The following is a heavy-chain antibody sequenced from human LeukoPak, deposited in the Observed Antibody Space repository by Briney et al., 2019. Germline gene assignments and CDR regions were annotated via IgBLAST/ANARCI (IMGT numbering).Heavy chain of an antibody. D-gene: IGHD6-13*01. CDR3: ARTRSSSWDY. CDR1: GFTFSSYA. CDR2: ISYDGSNK. V-gene: IGHV3-30*04. J-gene: IGHJ4*02. Sequence: PGGSLRLSCAASGFTFSSYAMHWVRQAPGKGLEWVAVISYDGSNKYYADSVKGRFTISRDNSKNTPYLQMNSLRAEDTAVYYCARTRSSSWDYWGQGTLVTVSS.